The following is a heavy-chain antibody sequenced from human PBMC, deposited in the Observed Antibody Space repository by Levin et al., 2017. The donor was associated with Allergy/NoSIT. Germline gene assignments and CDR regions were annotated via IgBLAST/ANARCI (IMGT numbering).Heavy chain of an antibody. CDR2: IRSELYGGTT. Sequence: QPGGSLRLSCTGSGFPFGSYSITWVRQAPGKGLEWVGFIRSELYGGTTEYAASVKGRFTISRDDSNGIASLQMTSLKTEDTAIYYCATDDILRYLSLPGYWGQGTLVTVSA. CDR3: ATDDILRYLSLPGY. CDR1: GFPFGSYS. J-gene: IGHJ4*02. V-gene: IGHV3-49*04. D-gene: IGHD3-9*01.